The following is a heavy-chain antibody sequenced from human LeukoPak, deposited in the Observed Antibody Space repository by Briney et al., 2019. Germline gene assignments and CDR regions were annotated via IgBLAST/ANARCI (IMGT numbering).Heavy chain of an antibody. CDR3: ARDHDPSYYDFWSGYLGGY. CDR1: GYTFTSYG. CDR2: ISAYNGNT. D-gene: IGHD3-3*01. V-gene: IGHV1-18*01. J-gene: IGHJ4*02. Sequence: ASVKVSCKASGYTFTSYGISWVRQAPGQGLEWMGWISAYNGNTNYAQKLPGRVTMTTDTSTSTAYMELRSLRSDDTAVYYCARDHDPSYYDFWSGYLGGYWGQGTLVTVSS.